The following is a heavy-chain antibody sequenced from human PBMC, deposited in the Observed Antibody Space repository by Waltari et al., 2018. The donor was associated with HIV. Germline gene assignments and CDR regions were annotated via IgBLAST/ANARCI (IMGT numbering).Heavy chain of an antibody. CDR2: VWHDGIQT. V-gene: IGHV3-33*06. J-gene: IGHJ3*01. D-gene: IGHD1-1*01. CDR1: EFTFKAYG. Sequence: QVYLVESGGGVVQPGGSLRLSCVGSEFTFKAYGMHWVRQAPGKGLEWVAVVWHDGIQTYYGDSVRGRFVVSRDNGKNTVFLQMNSLREEDTGRYYCAKSRSWVETWDFWGLGTLVIVSS. CDR3: AKSRSWVETWDF.